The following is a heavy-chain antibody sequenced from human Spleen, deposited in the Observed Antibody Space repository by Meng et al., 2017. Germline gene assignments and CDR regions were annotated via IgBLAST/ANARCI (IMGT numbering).Heavy chain of an antibody. CDR2: IYHSGST. CDR3: ARVNYDSNAFDI. CDR1: GYSISSGYY. V-gene: IGHV4-38-2*01. Sequence: SETLSLTCAVSGYSISSGYYWGWIRQPPGKGLEWIGSIYHSGSTYYNPSLKSRVTISVDTSKNQFSLKLSSVTAADTAVYYCARVNYDSNAFDIWGQGTMVTVSS. J-gene: IGHJ3*02. D-gene: IGHD3-16*01.